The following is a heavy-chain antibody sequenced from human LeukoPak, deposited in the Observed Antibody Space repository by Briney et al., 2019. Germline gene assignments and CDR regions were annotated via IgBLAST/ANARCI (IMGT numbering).Heavy chain of an antibody. CDR2: IYTSGST. J-gene: IGHJ3*02. V-gene: IGHV4-4*07. CDR1: GGSISSYY. Sequence: SETLSLTCTVSGGSISSYYWSWIRQPAGKGLEWIGRIYTSGSTNYNPSLKSRVTMSVDTSKNQFSLKLSSVTAADTAVYYCARDSPSGYYYVVAFDIWGQGTIVTVSS. D-gene: IGHD3-22*01. CDR3: ARDSPSGYYYVVAFDI.